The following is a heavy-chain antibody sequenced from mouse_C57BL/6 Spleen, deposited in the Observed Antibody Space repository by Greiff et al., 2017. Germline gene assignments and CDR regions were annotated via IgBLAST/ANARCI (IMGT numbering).Heavy chain of an antibody. CDR3: ARDYGYDGFAY. CDR2: ISYDGSN. D-gene: IGHD2-2*01. V-gene: IGHV3-6*01. J-gene: IGHJ3*01. CDR1: GYSITSGYY. Sequence: EVHLVESGPGLVKPSQSLSLTCSVTGYSITSGYYWNWIRQFPGNKLEWMGYISYDGSNNYNPSLKNRISITRDTSKNQFFLKLNSVTTEDTATYYCARDYGYDGFAYWGQGTLVTVSA.